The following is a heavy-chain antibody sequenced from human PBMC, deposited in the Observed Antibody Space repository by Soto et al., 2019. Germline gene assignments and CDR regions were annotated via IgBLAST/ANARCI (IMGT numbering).Heavy chain of an antibody. D-gene: IGHD3-22*01. Sequence: SETLSLTCGVSGDSISNSRFYWAWIRQPPGEGLEWIGSIYHTGNAYYNPSLKSRVTISVDTSKNQFSLKVTSVTATDTALYYCARDYFDSSDYNTNWSDPWGQGTLVTVSS. J-gene: IGHJ5*02. CDR2: IYHTGNA. CDR1: GDSISNSRFY. CDR3: ARDYFDSSDYNTNWSDP. V-gene: IGHV4-39*01.